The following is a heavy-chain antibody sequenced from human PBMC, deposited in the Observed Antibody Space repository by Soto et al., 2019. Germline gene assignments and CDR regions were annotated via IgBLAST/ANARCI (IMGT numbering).Heavy chain of an antibody. CDR1: GFTVSSNY. J-gene: IGHJ6*03. D-gene: IGHD3-10*01. Sequence: EVQLVESGGGLVQPGGSLRLSCAASGFTVSSNYMSWVRQAPGKGLEWVSVIYSGGSTYYADSVKGRFTISRDNSKNTLYLQMNSLRAEDTAVYYCAREREYGSGSRYFYYYHYMDVWGKGTTVTVSS. CDR2: IYSGGST. V-gene: IGHV3-66*01. CDR3: AREREYGSGSRYFYYYHYMDV.